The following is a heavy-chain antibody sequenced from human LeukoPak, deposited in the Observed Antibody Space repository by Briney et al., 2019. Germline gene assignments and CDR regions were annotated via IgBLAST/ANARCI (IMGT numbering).Heavy chain of an antibody. CDR3: AKGWLKSSLDGFDI. V-gene: IGHV3-23*01. CDR2: TSSSGTST. Sequence: PGGSLRLSCAASGFTFSNYAMSWVRQAPGKGLERVSGTSSSGTSTYYTDSVKGRFTISRDNSKNMLYLQMNSLRAEDTAIYYCAKGWLKSSLDGFDIWGQGTMVTVSS. J-gene: IGHJ3*02. D-gene: IGHD1-26*01. CDR1: GFTFSNYA.